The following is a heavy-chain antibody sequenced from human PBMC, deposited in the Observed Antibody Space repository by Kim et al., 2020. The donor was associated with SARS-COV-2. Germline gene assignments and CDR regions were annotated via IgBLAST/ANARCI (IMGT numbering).Heavy chain of an antibody. V-gene: IGHV3-9*01. CDR3: AKDSRYSSSWPDY. J-gene: IGHJ4*02. CDR2: ISWNSGSI. D-gene: IGHD6-13*01. CDR1: GFTFDDYA. Sequence: GGSLRLSCAASGFTFDDYAMHWVRQAPGKGLEWVSGISWNSGSIGYADSVKGRFTISRDNAKNSLYLQMNSLRAEDTALYYCAKDSRYSSSWPDYWGQGTLVTVSS.